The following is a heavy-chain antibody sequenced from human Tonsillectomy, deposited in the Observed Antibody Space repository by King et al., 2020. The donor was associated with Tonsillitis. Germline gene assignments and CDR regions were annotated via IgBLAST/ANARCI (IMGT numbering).Heavy chain of an antibody. CDR3: ARRLPLDDYGGNSDWYFDL. D-gene: IGHD4-23*01. CDR1: GGSISSSTYY. Sequence: LQLQESGPGLVKPSETLSLTCTVSGGSISSSTYYWGWSRQPPGKGREWIGTIFHTGSTYSTPSLKSRVTISVDTPKNQFSLKLSSVTAADTAVYYCARRLPLDDYGGNSDWYFDLWGRGALVTVSS. CDR2: IFHTGST. V-gene: IGHV4-39*01. J-gene: IGHJ2*01.